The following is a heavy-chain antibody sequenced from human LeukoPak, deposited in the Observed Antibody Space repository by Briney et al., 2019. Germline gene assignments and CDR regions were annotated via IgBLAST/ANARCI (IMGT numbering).Heavy chain of an antibody. CDR1: GFTFSSYW. CDR2: INSDGSST. CDR3: AREGRYDILTGYSPPYDY. J-gene: IGHJ4*02. D-gene: IGHD3-9*01. Sequence: GGSLRLSCAASGFTFSSYWMHWVRHAPGKGLMWVSRINSDGSSTSYADSVKGRFTISRDNAKNTLYLQMNSLRAEDTAVYYCAREGRYDILTGYSPPYDYWGQGTLVTVSS. V-gene: IGHV3-74*01.